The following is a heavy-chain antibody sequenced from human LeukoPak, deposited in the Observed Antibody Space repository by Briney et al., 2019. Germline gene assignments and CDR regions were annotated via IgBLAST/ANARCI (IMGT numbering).Heavy chain of an antibody. J-gene: IGHJ5*02. CDR2: INSDGSST. CDR3: ARAGGRYCSGGSCYFNWFDP. D-gene: IGHD2-15*01. V-gene: IGHV3-74*01. CDR1: GFTFSSYW. Sequence: PGGSLRLSCAASGFTFSSYWMHWVRQAPGKGLVWVSRINSDGSSTSYADSVKGRFTISRDNAKNTLYLQMSSLRAEDTAVYYCARAGGRYCSGGSCYFNWFDPWGQGTLVTVSS.